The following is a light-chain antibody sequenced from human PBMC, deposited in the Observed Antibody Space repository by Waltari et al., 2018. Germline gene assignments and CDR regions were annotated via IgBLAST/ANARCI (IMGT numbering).Light chain of an antibody. V-gene: IGKV3-15*01. CDR2: GVS. Sequence: EIVMTQSPATLSVSPGESATLSCRASQSVDTNLAWYQQKVGQAPRLLIYGVSTRATGVPDRFSGSGSGTEFTLTISSLQSEDFAVYYCQQYDNWPPWTFGQGTKVEVK. CDR1: QSVDTN. CDR3: QQYDNWPPWT. J-gene: IGKJ1*01.